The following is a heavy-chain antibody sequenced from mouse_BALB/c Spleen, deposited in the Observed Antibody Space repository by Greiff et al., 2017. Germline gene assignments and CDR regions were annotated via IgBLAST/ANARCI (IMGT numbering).Heavy chain of an antibody. D-gene: IGHD2-4*01. CDR3: ARNYDFDY. V-gene: IGHV5-6-2*01. CDR2: INSNGGST. J-gene: IGHJ2*01. Sequence: EVQVVESGGGLVKLGGSQKLSCAASGFTFSSYYMSWVRQTPEKRLELVAAINSNGGSTYYPDTVKGRFTISRDNAKNTLYLQMSSLKSEDTALYYCARNYDFDYWGQGTTLTVSS. CDR1: GFTFSSYY.